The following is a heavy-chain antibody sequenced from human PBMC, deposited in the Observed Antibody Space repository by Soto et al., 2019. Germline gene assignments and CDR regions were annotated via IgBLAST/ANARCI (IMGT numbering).Heavy chain of an antibody. CDR2: IYYSGST. CDR1: GGSIRSYC. J-gene: IGHJ3*02. CDR3: ASRYCSGGSCYGDAFDI. V-gene: IGHV4-59*01. Sequence: SETLSLTCTVSGGSIRSYCWTWIRQPPGEGLEWIGCIYYSGSTNYNPSLKSRVTISIDTSKNQFSLKLSSVTAADTAVYYCASRYCSGGSCYGDAFDIWGQGTMVTVSS. D-gene: IGHD2-15*01.